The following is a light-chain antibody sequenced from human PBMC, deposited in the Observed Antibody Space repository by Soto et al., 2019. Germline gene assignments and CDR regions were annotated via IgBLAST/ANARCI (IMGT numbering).Light chain of an antibody. V-gene: IGKV3-15*01. CDR3: QQHNNWPPRGT. Sequence: EIVMTQSPATLSVSPGERATLSCRASQSVSSNLAWYQQKPGQAPRRLIYGASTRATGIPARFSGSGSGTEFTLTISSRQSEDFAVYYCQQHNNWPPRGTFGQGTKVEIK. J-gene: IGKJ1*01. CDR1: QSVSSN. CDR2: GAS.